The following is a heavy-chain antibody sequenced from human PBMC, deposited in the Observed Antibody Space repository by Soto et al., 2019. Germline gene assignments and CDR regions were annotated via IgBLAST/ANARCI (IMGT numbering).Heavy chain of an antibody. CDR1: GFTFSSYA. CDR2: ISYDGSNK. J-gene: IGHJ4*02. V-gene: IGHV3-30-3*01. D-gene: IGHD3-16*01. Sequence: GSLRLSCAASGFTFSSYAMHWVRQAPGKGLEWVAVISYDGSNKYYADSVKGRFTISRDNSKNTLYLQMTSLSAEDTAMYYCARDGDVNTGFGKDYWGQGTLVTVSS. CDR3: ARDGDVNTGFGKDY.